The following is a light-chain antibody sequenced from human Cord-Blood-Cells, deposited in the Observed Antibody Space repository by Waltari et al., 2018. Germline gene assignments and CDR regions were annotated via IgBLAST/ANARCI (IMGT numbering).Light chain of an antibody. CDR2: DVS. CDR3: CSYAGSYTFVV. V-gene: IGLV2-11*01. Sequence: QSALTHPRSVSGSPGQPVTISCTGTSSDVGGYTYVSWYQQHPGKAPKLMIYDVSKRPSGVPDRFSGSKSGNTASLTISGLQAEDEADYYCCSYAGSYTFVVFGGGTKLTVL. J-gene: IGLJ2*01. CDR1: SSDVGGYTY.